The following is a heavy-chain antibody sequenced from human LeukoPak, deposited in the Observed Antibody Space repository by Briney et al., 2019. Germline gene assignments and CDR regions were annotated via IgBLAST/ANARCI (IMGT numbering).Heavy chain of an antibody. CDR3: ASALPADHFDF. CDR1: GFTFSNYW. J-gene: IGHJ4*02. Sequence: GGSLRLSCAASGFTFSNYWMSWVRQAPGKGLEWVANIKYYGGEKYYADSVRGRFAISRDNAKSSLYLQMNSLRAEDTAVYYCASALPADHFDFWGQGTLVTVSS. V-gene: IGHV3-7*01. CDR2: IKYYGGEK. D-gene: IGHD1-14*01.